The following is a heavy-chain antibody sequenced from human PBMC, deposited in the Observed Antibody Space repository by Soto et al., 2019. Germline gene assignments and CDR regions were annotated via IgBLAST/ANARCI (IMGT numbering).Heavy chain of an antibody. CDR3: VRESSGWYFDY. J-gene: IGHJ4*02. D-gene: IGHD6-19*01. Sequence: QVQLVESGGALVKPGGSLRLSCAASGFIFSAYYMPWIRQAPGKGLECVSYISGTGSTRYYADSVKGRFTISRDNAKNSVFLQMNSLRAEDTAVYYCVRESSGWYFDYGGQGTLVTVSS. CDR1: GFIFSAYY. CDR2: ISGTGSTR. V-gene: IGHV3-11*01.